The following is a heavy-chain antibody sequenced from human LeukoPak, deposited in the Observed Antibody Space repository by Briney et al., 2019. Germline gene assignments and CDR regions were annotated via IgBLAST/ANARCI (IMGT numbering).Heavy chain of an antibody. CDR1: GFTFNDYY. CDR2: ISSSSSYT. V-gene: IGHV3-11*06. Sequence: GGSLRLSCAASGFTFNDYYMSWIRQAPGKGLEWVSYISSSSSYTNYADSVKGRFTISRDNAKNSLYLQMNSLRAEDTAVYYCARAVVPAATFDYWGQGTLVTVSS. J-gene: IGHJ4*02. D-gene: IGHD2-2*01. CDR3: ARAVVPAATFDY.